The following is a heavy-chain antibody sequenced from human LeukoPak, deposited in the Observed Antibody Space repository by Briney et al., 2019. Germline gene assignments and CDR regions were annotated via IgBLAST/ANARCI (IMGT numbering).Heavy chain of an antibody. CDR3: AKDRDSGSYSMVGNFDY. CDR2: ISGSGGST. V-gene: IGHV3-23*01. Sequence: GGSLRLSCAASGFTFSSYAMSWVRQAPGKGLEWVSAISGSGGSTYYADSVKGRFTISRDNSKNTLYLQMNSLRAEDTAVYYCAKDRDSGSYSMVGNFDYWGQGTLVTVSS. CDR1: GFTFSSYA. J-gene: IGHJ4*02. D-gene: IGHD3-10*01.